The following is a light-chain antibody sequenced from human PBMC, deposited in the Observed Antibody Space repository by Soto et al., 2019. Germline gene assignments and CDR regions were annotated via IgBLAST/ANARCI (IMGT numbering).Light chain of an antibody. CDR3: QHYGTSPRVYT. CDR2: GTY. Sequence: EIVLTQAPGTLSLSPGERATLSCRTSQSISSTYVAWYQQKPGQAPRLLIYGTYSRATGITDRFSGSGSGRDFTLTISRLEPEDFAVYYCQHYGTSPRVYTFGQGTKLEIK. V-gene: IGKV3-20*01. J-gene: IGKJ2*01. CDR1: QSISSTY.